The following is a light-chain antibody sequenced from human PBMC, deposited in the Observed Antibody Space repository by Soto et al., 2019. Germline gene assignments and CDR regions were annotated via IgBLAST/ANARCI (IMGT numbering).Light chain of an antibody. J-gene: IGKJ1*01. V-gene: IGKV3-20*01. Sequence: EIVLTQSPGTLSLSPGEIATLSFSASQSVSSNYLAWFQQKPGQAPRLVIYGASTRATGIPDRFSASGSGTDFTLTISRLEPEDFAVYYCQQYSQAPLTFGQGTKVDIK. CDR3: QQYSQAPLT. CDR1: QSVSSNY. CDR2: GAS.